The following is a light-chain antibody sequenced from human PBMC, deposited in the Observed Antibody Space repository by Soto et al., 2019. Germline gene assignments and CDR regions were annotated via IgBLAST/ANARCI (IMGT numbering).Light chain of an antibody. CDR1: HYVSASS. CDR2: GAS. J-gene: IGKJ4*01. Sequence: ENVLMQSPDTLSLSPGATATLSCRARHYVSASSIAWYQQKGGLAPRLVIYGASTWATGIPARFSGSGSGTEFTLTISSLQSEDFAVYYCQQYNDWPSLTFGGGTKVDIK. CDR3: QQYNDWPSLT. V-gene: IGKV3-15*01.